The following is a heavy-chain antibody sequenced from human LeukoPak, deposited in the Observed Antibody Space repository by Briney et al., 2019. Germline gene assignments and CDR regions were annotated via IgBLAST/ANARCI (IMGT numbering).Heavy chain of an antibody. J-gene: IGHJ4*02. CDR3: ARAPEVVPAASPNYFDY. V-gene: IGHV4-31*03. D-gene: IGHD2-2*01. Sequence: PSQTLSLTCTVSGGSISSGGYYWSWIRQHPGKGLEWIGYIYYSGSTYYNPSLKGRVTISVDTSKNQFSLKLSSVTAADTAVYYCARAPEVVPAASPNYFDYWGQGTLVTVSS. CDR2: IYYSGST. CDR1: GGSISSGGYY.